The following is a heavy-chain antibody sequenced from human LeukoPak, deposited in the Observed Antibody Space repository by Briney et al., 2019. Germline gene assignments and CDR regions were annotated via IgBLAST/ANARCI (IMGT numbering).Heavy chain of an antibody. V-gene: IGHV1-18*01. Sequence: ASVKVSYKASGYTFTSYGISWVRQAPGQGLEWMGWISAYNGNTNYAQKLQGRVTMTTDTSTSTAYMELRSLRSDDTAVYYCARVTLITIIVVVITGEVDYWGQGTLVTVSS. J-gene: IGHJ4*02. D-gene: IGHD3-22*01. CDR3: ARVTLITIIVVVITGEVDY. CDR2: ISAYNGNT. CDR1: GYTFTSYG.